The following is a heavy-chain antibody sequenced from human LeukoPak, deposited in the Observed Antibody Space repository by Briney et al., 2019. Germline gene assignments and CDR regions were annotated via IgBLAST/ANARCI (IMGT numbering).Heavy chain of an antibody. CDR2: ISGSGGST. D-gene: IGHD6-19*01. J-gene: IGHJ4*02. V-gene: IGHV3-23*01. CDR1: GFTFSSYA. Sequence: PGGSLRLSCAASGFTFSSYAMSWVRQAPGKGLEWVSAISGSGGSTYYADSVKGRFTISRDNSKNTLYLQMNSLRAEDTAVYYCAKDLEGQWLAPGVFDYWGQGTLVTVSS. CDR3: AKDLEGQWLAPGVFDY.